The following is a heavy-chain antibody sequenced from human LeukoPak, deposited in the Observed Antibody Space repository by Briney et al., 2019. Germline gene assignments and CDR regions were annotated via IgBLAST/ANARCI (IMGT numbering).Heavy chain of an antibody. V-gene: IGHV3-21*04. CDR2: ISSSSSYI. CDR1: GFTFSSYS. Sequence: GGSLRLSCAASGFTFSSYSMNWVRQAPGKGLEWVSSISSSSSYIYYADSVKGRFTISRDNSKNTLYLQMNSLRAEDTAVYYCAKVGVPAAILDFDYWGQGTLVTVSS. J-gene: IGHJ4*02. CDR3: AKVGVPAAILDFDY. D-gene: IGHD2-2*02.